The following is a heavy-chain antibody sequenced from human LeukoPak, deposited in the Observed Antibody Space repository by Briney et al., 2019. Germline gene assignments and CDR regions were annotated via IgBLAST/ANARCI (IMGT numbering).Heavy chain of an antibody. V-gene: IGHV1-69*05. D-gene: IGHD5-24*01. CDR2: IIPIFGTA. Sequence: GASVKVSCKASGGTFSSYATSWVRQAPGQGLEWMGGIIPIFGTANYAQKFQGRVTITTDESTSTAYMELSSLRSEDTAVYYCARGNGYNWPFDYWGQGTLVTVSS. J-gene: IGHJ4*02. CDR3: ARGNGYNWPFDY. CDR1: GGTFSSYA.